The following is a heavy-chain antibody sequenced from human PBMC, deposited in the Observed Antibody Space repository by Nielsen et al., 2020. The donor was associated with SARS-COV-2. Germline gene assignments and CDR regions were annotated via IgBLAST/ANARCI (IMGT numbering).Heavy chain of an antibody. CDR2: ILHSGFT. Sequence: SQTLSLTCAISGGSLPEHDWNWIRQPPGRGLEWLGEILHSGFTNNNPSLTTRLIISSDKSKNQFSLRLRSVTAADTAIYYCARGRDTTTNSYLDVWGQGTTVTASS. CDR1: GGSLPEHD. D-gene: IGHD4-17*01. J-gene: IGHJ6*02. V-gene: IGHV4-34*01. CDR3: ARGRDTTTNSYLDV.